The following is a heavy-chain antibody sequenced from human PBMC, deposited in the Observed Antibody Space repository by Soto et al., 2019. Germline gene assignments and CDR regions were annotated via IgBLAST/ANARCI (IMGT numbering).Heavy chain of an antibody. CDR3: ARGPNWFDP. CDR1: GGSISSYY. V-gene: IGHV4-59*01. J-gene: IGHJ5*02. CDR2: IYYSGST. Sequence: LPETLSLTCTVSGGSISSYYWSWIRQPPGKGLEWIGYIYYSGSTNYNPSLKSRVTISIDTSRKQFSLKLNSVTAADTAVYYCARGPNWFDPWCQGTLVTVSS.